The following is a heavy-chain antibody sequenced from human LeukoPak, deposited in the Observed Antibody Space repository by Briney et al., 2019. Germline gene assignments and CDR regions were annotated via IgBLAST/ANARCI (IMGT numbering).Heavy chain of an antibody. D-gene: IGHD6-6*01. CDR2: IQNSAIYRAKI. Sequence: TSETLSLTCAVSGGSISSYYWTWIRKPPGKGLEWVGYIQNSAIYRAKIKSSPSLQSRVSLSIDTPKNQVSLTVNSVTAADTAVYYCARLSSTLYYSMDVWGPGTAVTVSS. CDR3: ARLSSTLYYSMDV. V-gene: IGHV4-59*08. CDR1: GGSISSYY. J-gene: IGHJ6*02.